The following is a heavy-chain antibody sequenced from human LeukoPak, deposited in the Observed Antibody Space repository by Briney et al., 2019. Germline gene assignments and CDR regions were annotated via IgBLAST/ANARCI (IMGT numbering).Heavy chain of an antibody. J-gene: IGHJ6*03. CDR3: ARYSSSWDMDV. CDR2: IYSGGST. CDR1: GFTFSSYA. Sequence: PGGSLRLSCAASGFTFSSYAMSWVRQAPGKGLEWVSVIYSGGSTYYADSVKGRFTISRDNSKNTLYLQMNSLRAEDTAVYYCARYSSSWDMDVWGKGTTVTVSS. V-gene: IGHV3-53*01. D-gene: IGHD6-13*01.